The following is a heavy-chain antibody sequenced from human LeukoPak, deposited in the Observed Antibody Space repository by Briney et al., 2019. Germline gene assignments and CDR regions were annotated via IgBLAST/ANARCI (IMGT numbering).Heavy chain of an antibody. D-gene: IGHD3-22*01. V-gene: IGHV4-59*01. CDR1: GGSISSYY. CDR2: VYYSGST. Sequence: SETLSLTCTVSGGSISSYYWSWIRQPPGKGLEWIGYVYYSGSTNYNPSLKSRVTISVDTSKNQFSLKLSSVTAADTAVYYCARANHMYYDSSGYPRYFDYWGQGTLVTVSP. CDR3: ARANHMYYDSSGYPRYFDY. J-gene: IGHJ4*02.